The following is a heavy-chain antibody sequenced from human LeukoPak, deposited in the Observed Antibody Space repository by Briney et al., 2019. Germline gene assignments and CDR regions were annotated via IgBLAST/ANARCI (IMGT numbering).Heavy chain of an antibody. CDR2: ISGSGADT. J-gene: IGHJ4*02. V-gene: IGHV3-23*01. D-gene: IGHD5-12*01. Sequence: PGGSLRHSCAASGFTFISYAMNWVRQAPGKGLEWVSDISGSGADTYYADSVKGRFTISRDNSKNTRYLHMNSLRAEDTAVYYCAREIYSGYGNIYYFEYWGQGTPVPVSS. CDR3: AREIYSGYGNIYYFEY. CDR1: GFTFISYA.